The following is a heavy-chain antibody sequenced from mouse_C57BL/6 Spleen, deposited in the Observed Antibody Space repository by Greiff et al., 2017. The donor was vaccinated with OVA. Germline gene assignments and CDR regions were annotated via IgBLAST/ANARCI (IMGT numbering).Heavy chain of an antibody. CDR2: INPSNGGT. CDR3: ARSEYDEGYWYFDA. V-gene: IGHV1-53*01. Sequence: QVQLQQPGTELVKPGASVKLSCKASGYTFTSYWMHWVKQRPGQGLEWIGNINPSNGGTNYNEKFKSKATLTVDKPSSTAYMQLSSLTSEDSAVYYCARSEYDEGYWYFDAWGTGTTVTVSS. D-gene: IGHD2-4*01. J-gene: IGHJ1*03. CDR1: GYTFTSYW.